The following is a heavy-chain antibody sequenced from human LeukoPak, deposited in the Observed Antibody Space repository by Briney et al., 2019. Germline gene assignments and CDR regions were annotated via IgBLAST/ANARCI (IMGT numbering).Heavy chain of an antibody. CDR3: ARGIVATRSWFDP. CDR2: IIPIFGTA. J-gene: IGHJ5*02. Sequence: SVKLSCKASGGTFSSYAISWVRQAPGQGLECMGGIIPIFGTANYAQKFQGRVTITADKSTSTAYMELSSLRSEDTAVYYCARGIVATRSWFDPWGQGTLVTVSS. V-gene: IGHV1-69*06. CDR1: GGTFSSYA. D-gene: IGHD5-12*01.